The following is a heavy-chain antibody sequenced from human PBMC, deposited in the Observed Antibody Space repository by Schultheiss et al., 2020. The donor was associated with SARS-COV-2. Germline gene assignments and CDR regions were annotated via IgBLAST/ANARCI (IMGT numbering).Heavy chain of an antibody. CDR1: GFTFSSYS. V-gene: IGHV3-21*01. Sequence: GGSLRLSCAASGFTFSSYSMNWVRQAPGKGLEWVSSISSSSSYIYYADSVKGRFTISRDNAKNSLYLQMNSLIAEDTAVYYCARDGNWGLDYWGQGTLVTVSS. CDR3: ARDGNWGLDY. CDR2: ISSSSSYI. D-gene: IGHD7-27*01. J-gene: IGHJ4*02.